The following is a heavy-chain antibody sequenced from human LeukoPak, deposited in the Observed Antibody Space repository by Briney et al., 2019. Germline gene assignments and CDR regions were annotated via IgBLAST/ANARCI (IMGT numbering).Heavy chain of an antibody. CDR2: INPSGGST. V-gene: IGHV1-46*01. CDR3: ARAYDSSGYYYPIEYFQH. Sequence: ASVKVSCKASGYSFTSHYMHWVRQAPGQGLEWMGIINPSGGSTSYAQKFQGRVTMTRDTSTSTVYMDLSSLRSDDTAVYYCARAYDSSGYYYPIEYFQHWGQGTLVTVSS. D-gene: IGHD3-22*01. J-gene: IGHJ1*01. CDR1: GYSFTSHY.